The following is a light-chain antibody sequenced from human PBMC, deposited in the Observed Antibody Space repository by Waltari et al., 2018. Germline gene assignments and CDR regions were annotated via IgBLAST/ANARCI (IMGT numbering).Light chain of an antibody. V-gene: IGKV2-30*02. J-gene: IGKJ1*01. CDR3: GQGTHLPPT. Sequence: DVVMPQSPLSLPITPGQPASISCRSSQSLVHSNGNTYLSWYQQKPGQPPRRLIYEVSNQDSGVPDRFSGSGAGTDFTRKISRVGAEDVGVYYCGQGTHLPPTFGQGTKVEIK. CDR1: QSLVHSNGNTY. CDR2: EVS.